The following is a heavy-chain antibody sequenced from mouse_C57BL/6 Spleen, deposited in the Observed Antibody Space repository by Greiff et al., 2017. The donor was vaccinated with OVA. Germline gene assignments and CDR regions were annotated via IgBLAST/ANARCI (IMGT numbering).Heavy chain of an antibody. CDR1: GFTFSSYT. CDR2: ISGGGGNT. J-gene: IGHJ2*01. CDR3: ARHETGDFDY. V-gene: IGHV5-9*01. Sequence: EVMLVESGGGLVKPGGSLKLSCAASGFTFSSYTMSWVRQTPEKRLEWVATISGGGGNTYYPDSVKGRFTISRDNAKNTLYLQMSSLRSEDTALYYCARHETGDFDYWGQGTTLTVSS.